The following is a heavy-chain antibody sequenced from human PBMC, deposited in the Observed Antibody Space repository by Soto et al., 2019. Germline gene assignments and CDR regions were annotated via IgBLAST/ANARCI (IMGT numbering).Heavy chain of an antibody. D-gene: IGHD3-22*01. Sequence: GGSLRHSCAASGFTFYSYSMDWVRQEPGKGLEWVSSISSSSSYIYYADSVKGRFTISRDNAKNSLYLQMNSLRAEDTAVYYCASKYNSESSGYPRAYWAQGTVVTVSA. V-gene: IGHV3-21*01. CDR3: ASKYNSESSGYPRAY. CDR1: GFTFYSYS. CDR2: ISSSSSYI. J-gene: IGHJ4*02.